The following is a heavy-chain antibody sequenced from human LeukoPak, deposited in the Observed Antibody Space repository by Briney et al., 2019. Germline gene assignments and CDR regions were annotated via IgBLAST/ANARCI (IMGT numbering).Heavy chain of an antibody. CDR2: IHYTGAT. V-gene: IGHV4-34*01. D-gene: IGHD3-9*01. Sequence: SETLSLTCAGYGVSITGYYWSWIRQTPGRGLEGVGEIHYTGATSYNPSLKSRATISTDASKNQFFLRLSSVTAADTAVYYCARGNVLTGYCFDFWGQGGLVTVSS. CDR1: GVSITGYY. CDR3: ARGNVLTGYCFDF. J-gene: IGHJ4*02.